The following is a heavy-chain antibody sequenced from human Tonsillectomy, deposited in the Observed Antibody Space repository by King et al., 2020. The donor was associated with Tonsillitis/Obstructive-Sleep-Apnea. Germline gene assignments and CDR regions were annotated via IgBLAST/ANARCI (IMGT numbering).Heavy chain of an antibody. CDR1: GYTFTSYG. CDR2: ISAYNGNT. D-gene: IGHD2-15*01. Sequence: QLVQSGAEVKKPGASVKVSCKASGYTFTSYGISWVRQAPGQGLEWMGWISAYNGNTNYAQKLQGRVTMTTDTSTSTAYMELRSLRSDDTAVYYCARAPPIVVVVAATGFSDYWGQGTLVTVSS. V-gene: IGHV1-18*01. J-gene: IGHJ4*02. CDR3: ARAPPIVVVVAATGFSDY.